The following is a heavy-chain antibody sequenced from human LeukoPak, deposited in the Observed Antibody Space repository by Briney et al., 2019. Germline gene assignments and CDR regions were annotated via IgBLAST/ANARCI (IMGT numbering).Heavy chain of an antibody. CDR3: AANSADYNTLGSSYKV. Sequence: SETLSLTCTVSSASITSSPYFWAWIRQSPGKGLEWIGTISYTGTTYYNPSLMSRVSISVDTSKNHFSLKLSSVTAADTAVYYCAANSADYNTLGSSYKVWGQGTLVTVSS. CDR1: SASITSSPYF. V-gene: IGHV4-39*02. CDR2: ISYTGTT. J-gene: IGHJ4*02. D-gene: IGHD3-10*01.